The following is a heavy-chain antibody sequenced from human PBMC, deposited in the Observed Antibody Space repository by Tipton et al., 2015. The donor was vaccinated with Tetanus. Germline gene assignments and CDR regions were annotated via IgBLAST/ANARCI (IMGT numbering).Heavy chain of an antibody. CDR2: VYYTGST. D-gene: IGHD6-13*01. V-gene: IGHV4-59*01. CDR1: GGSMSTYY. J-gene: IGHJ4*02. CDR3: AGVTAQRTELYFDH. Sequence: TLSLTCTVSGGSMSTYYWSWIRQPPGKGLEWIGYVYYTGSTDYNPSLKSRVTISVDTSKSQFSLRLTSVTAADTAVYYCAGVTAQRTELYFDHWGQGTLVTVSS.